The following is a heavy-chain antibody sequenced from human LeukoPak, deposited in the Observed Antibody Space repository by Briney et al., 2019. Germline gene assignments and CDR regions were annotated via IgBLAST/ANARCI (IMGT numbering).Heavy chain of an antibody. CDR3: ARGKDIVVVPAAPHDAFDI. J-gene: IGHJ3*02. CDR1: GGSISSNTYY. CDR2: LYTSGST. V-gene: IGHV4-39*07. D-gene: IGHD2-2*01. Sequence: SETLSLTCTVSGGSISSNTYYWGWIRQPPGKRLEWFGRLYTSGSTNYNPSLKSRVTMSVDTSKTQFSLKLSSVTAAHTAVYYSARGKDIVVVPAAPHDAFDIWGQGTMVTVSS.